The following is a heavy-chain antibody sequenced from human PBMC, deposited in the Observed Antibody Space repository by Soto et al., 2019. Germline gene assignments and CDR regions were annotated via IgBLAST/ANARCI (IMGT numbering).Heavy chain of an antibody. CDR3: ARSYGVDNWFDP. CDR2: IYYSGST. CDR1: GGSISSGDCY. V-gene: IGHV4-30-4*01. J-gene: IGHJ5*02. D-gene: IGHD4-17*01. Sequence: SETLSLTWTVSGGSISSGDCYWSWIRQPPGKGLEWIGYIYYSGSTYYNPSLKSRVTISVDTSKNQFSLKLSSVTAADTAVYYCARSYGVDNWFDPWGQGTLVTVSS.